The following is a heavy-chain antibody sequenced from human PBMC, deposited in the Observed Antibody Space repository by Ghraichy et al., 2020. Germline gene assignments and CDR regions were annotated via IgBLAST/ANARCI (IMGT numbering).Heavy chain of an antibody. J-gene: IGHJ6*02. CDR3: ARENRPVLSVLYYGMDV. CDR2: INTNTGNP. D-gene: IGHD2-15*01. CDR1: GYTFTSYA. Sequence: ASVKVSCKASGYTFTSYAMNWVRQAPGQGLEWMGWINTNTGNPTYAQGFTGRFVFSLDTSVSTAYLQISSLKAEDTAVYYCARENRPVLSVLYYGMDVWGQGTTVTVSS. V-gene: IGHV7-4-1*02.